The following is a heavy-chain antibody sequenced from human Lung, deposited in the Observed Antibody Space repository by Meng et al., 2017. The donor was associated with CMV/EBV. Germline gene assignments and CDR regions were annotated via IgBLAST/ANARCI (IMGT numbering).Heavy chain of an antibody. CDR3: VKDVDFYDSSGYSD. J-gene: IGHJ4*02. Sequence: SLRLXCAASGFNFDDYAMHWVRQGPGKGLEWVSGISWNGNHIGYADSVKGRFTVSRDTAKNSLYLQMNSLRPEDTALYYCVKDVDFYDSSGYSDWGQGTLVTVSS. V-gene: IGHV3-9*01. CDR1: GFNFDDYA. CDR2: ISWNGNHI. D-gene: IGHD3-22*01.